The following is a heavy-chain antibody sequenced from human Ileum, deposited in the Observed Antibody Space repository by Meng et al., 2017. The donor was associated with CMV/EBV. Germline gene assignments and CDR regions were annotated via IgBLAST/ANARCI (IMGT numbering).Heavy chain of an antibody. V-gene: IGHV3-74*01. CDR3: AYCSTTSCYYGMDV. J-gene: IGHJ6*02. CDR2: INSDGTIT. CDR1: GFTFSSYW. D-gene: IGHD2-2*01. Sequence: GGSLRLSCVASGFTFSSYWMHWVRQAPGKGLVWVSRINSDGTITHYADSVKGRFTVSRDNAKNTLYLQMNSLRAEDTAVYYCAYCSTTSCYYGMDVWGQGTMVTVSS.